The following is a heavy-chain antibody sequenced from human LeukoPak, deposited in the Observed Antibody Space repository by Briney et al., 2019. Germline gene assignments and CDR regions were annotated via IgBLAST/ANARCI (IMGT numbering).Heavy chain of an antibody. V-gene: IGHV1-69*13. CDR2: IIPIFGTA. D-gene: IGHD3-3*01. J-gene: IGHJ6*03. Sequence: SVKVSCKASGGTFSSYAISWVRQAPGQGLEWMGGIIPIFGTANYAQKFQGRVTITADESTSTAYMELSSLRSEDTAGYYCARDLLRNDFWSGNYYYYYYMDVWGKGTTVTVSS. CDR1: GGTFSSYA. CDR3: ARDLLRNDFWSGNYYYYYYMDV.